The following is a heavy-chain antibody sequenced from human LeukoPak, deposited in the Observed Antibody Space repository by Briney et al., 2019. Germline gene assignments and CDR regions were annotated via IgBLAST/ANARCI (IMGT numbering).Heavy chain of an antibody. V-gene: IGHV3-53*01. CDR2: IFTGGST. J-gene: IGHJ5*02. Sequence: GGSLRLSCAVSGFTVSRHYMTWVRQAPGKGLHWVSVIFTGGSTYYADSVRGRFTVSRDNSKNILYLQMSGLRAEDTAMYYCARAYIMGATRWFDPWGQGTLVTVSS. D-gene: IGHD1-26*01. CDR3: ARAYIMGATRWFDP. CDR1: GFTVSRHY.